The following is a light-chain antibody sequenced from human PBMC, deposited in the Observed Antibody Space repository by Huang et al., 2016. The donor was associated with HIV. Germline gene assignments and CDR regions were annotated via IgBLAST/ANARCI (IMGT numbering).Light chain of an antibody. Sequence: DVVLSQSPLSLPVTLGQSASISCRSTQSLEYSDGNTYLSWFHQRPVQSPSLLIYKVAKRDSGVPDRFSGGGSGSDFTLKISRVEAEDVGIYYCMQGTHWPPYTFGQGTKLEI. CDR3: MQGTHWPPYT. CDR1: QSLEYSDGNTY. CDR2: KVA. V-gene: IGKV2-30*01. J-gene: IGKJ2*01.